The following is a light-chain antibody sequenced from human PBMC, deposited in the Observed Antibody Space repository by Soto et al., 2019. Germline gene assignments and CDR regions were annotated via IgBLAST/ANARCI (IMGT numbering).Light chain of an antibody. Sequence: EIVLTQSPGTLSLSPGERTTLSFSSSQSISSSYLAWYQQKPGQAPRLLIYGASRRATGIPDRFSGRESATDFTFTITTLEHEDSAVYFCQQYASSPYTFGQGTKVDIK. CDR2: GAS. V-gene: IGKV3-20*01. J-gene: IGKJ2*01. CDR1: QSISSSY. CDR3: QQYASSPYT.